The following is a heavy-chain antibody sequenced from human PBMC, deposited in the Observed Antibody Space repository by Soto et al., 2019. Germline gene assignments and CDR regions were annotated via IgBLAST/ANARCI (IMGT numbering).Heavy chain of an antibody. J-gene: IGHJ6*02. V-gene: IGHV1-18*01. CDR2: ISAYNGNT. CDR3: ARDRIAAAPYYYYYYGMDV. D-gene: IGHD6-13*01. Sequence: QVQLVQSGAEVRKPGASVEVSCKASGYTFTSYGISWVRQAAGQGLEGLGWISAYNGNTNYAQKLQGRVSTTTDTSTGTAYKELRSLRSDDTAVYYSARDRIAAAPYYYYYYGMDVWGQGTTVTVSS. CDR1: GYTFTSYG.